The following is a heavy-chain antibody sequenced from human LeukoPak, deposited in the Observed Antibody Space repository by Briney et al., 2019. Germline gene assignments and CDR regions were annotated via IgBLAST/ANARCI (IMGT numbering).Heavy chain of an antibody. V-gene: IGHV1-18*01. J-gene: IGHJ4*02. Sequence: ASVKVSCKASGYTFTRYGISWVRQAPGQGLEWMGWISAYNGNTNYAHTLQGRVTTTTDTSTSTAYVELRSLTSDDTAVYYCARDVPTTATTPTADYWGQGTLVTVSS. CDR2: ISAYNGNT. D-gene: IGHD1-1*01. CDR3: ARDVPTTATTPTADY. CDR1: GYTFTRYG.